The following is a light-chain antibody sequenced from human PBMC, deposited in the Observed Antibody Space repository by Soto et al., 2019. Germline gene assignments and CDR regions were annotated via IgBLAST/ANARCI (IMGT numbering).Light chain of an antibody. V-gene: IGKV3-15*01. CDR2: GAS. Sequence: EIVMTQSPATLSVSPGERATLSCRASQSVSSNLAWYQQKPGQAPRLLIYGASTRATGIPARFSGSGSGTEFTLTISSLQSEDFAFYYCQQYNNWPYTFGQVTKLEIK. CDR1: QSVSSN. J-gene: IGKJ2*01. CDR3: QQYNNWPYT.